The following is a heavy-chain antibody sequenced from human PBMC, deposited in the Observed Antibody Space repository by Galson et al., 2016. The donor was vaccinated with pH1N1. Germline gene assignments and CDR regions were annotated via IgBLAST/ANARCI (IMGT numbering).Heavy chain of an antibody. D-gene: IGHD2-15*01. CDR3: ARNWWGIDY. Sequence: SLRLSCAASGFPFSDYWMHWVRQAPGKGLVWVARIDNDGRGTSHADSVRGRFAISRDNAENMLYLQLNSLRTDATAVYYCARNWWGIDYWGQGALVTVSS. CDR2: IDNDGRGT. V-gene: IGHV3-74*01. J-gene: IGHJ4*02. CDR1: GFPFSDYW.